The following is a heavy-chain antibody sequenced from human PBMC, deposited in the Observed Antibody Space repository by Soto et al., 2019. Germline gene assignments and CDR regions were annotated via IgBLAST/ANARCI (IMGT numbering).Heavy chain of an antibody. D-gene: IGHD3-3*01. Sequence: PGESLKISCKGSGYSFTSYWISWVRQMPGKGLEWMGRIDPSDSYTNYSPSFQGHVTISADKSISTAYLQWSSLKASDTAMYYCARQDYDFWNGSTHYYYGMDVWGQGTTVTVSS. CDR2: IDPSDSYT. V-gene: IGHV5-10-1*01. CDR3: ARQDYDFWNGSTHYYYGMDV. CDR1: GYSFTSYW. J-gene: IGHJ6*02.